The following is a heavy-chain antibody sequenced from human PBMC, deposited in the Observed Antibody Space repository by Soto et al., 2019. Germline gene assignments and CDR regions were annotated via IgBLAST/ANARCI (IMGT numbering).Heavy chain of an antibody. CDR1: GFTFSSYA. D-gene: IGHD2-15*01. CDR3: AKDRGCRGGSCCLPTYYYYYYGMDV. J-gene: IGHJ6*02. V-gene: IGHV3-23*01. Sequence: EVQLLESGGGLVQPGGSLRLSCAASGFTFSSYAMSWVRQAPGKGLEWVSAISGSGGSTYYADSVKGRFTISRDNSKNTQYSQMNIFRAEDTVVYDCAKDRGCRGGSCCLPTYYYYYYGMDVWGQGTTVTVSS. CDR2: ISGSGGST.